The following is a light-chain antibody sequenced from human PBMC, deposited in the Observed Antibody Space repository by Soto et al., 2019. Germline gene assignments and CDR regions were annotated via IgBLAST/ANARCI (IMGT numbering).Light chain of an antibody. Sequence: DIQMTQSPSTLSASVGDRVTITCRASQSISSRLAWYQQKPGKAPKFLIYDASSLQSGVPSRFSGSGSGTEFTLTINNLQPDDVATYYCLQYDSHSWTFGQGTKVDIK. CDR1: QSISSR. CDR2: DAS. V-gene: IGKV1-5*01. J-gene: IGKJ1*01. CDR3: LQYDSHSWT.